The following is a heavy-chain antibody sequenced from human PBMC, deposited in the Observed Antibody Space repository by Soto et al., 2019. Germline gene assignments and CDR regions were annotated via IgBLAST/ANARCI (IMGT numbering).Heavy chain of an antibody. CDR2: IYYSGST. CDR3: ARGASSGWYWFDP. CDR1: GGSISSGDYY. D-gene: IGHD6-19*01. V-gene: IGHV4-61*08. J-gene: IGHJ5*02. Sequence: SETLSLTCTVSGGSISSGDYYWSWIRQPPGKGLDWIGYIYYSGSTNYNPSLKSRVTISVDTSKNQFSLKLSSVTAADTAVYYCARGASSGWYWFDPWGQGTLVTVSS.